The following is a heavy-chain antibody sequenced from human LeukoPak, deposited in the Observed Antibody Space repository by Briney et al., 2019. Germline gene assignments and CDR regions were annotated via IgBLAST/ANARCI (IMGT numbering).Heavy chain of an antibody. Sequence: SVKVSCKASGGTFSSYAISWVRQAPGQGLEWMGGIIPIFGTANYAQKFQGRVTMTRDASTSTVYMELSSLRSEDTAVYYCARGGIAATGEGFDIWGQGTLVTVSS. CDR2: IIPIFGTA. CDR3: ARGGIAATGEGFDI. CDR1: GGTFSSYA. D-gene: IGHD6-13*01. V-gene: IGHV1-69*05. J-gene: IGHJ3*02.